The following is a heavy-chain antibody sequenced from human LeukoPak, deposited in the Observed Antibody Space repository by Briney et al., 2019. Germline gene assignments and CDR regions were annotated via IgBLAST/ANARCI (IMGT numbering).Heavy chain of an antibody. J-gene: IGHJ4*02. Sequence: PGGSLRLSCAASGFTFSSYSMNWVRQAPGKGLEWVAVISYDGSNKYYADSVKGRFTISRDNSKNTLYLQMSGLRAEDTAIYYCAKGTGDTAYYFDFWGQGVLVTVSS. CDR1: GFTFSSYS. CDR2: ISYDGSNK. CDR3: AKGTGDTAYYFDF. V-gene: IGHV3-30*18. D-gene: IGHD7-27*01.